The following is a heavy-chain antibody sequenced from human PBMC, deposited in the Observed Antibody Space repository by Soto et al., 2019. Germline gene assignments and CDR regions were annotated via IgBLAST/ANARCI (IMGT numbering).Heavy chain of an antibody. CDR1: GFTFGNYW. CDR3: ERESAGFDI. V-gene: IGHV3-74*01. Sequence: GGYLRLSCAVSGFTFGNYWMHWVRQAPGKGLVWVSRVSPDGRTATYADSVKGRFTVSRDSSKNTLYLQMNDLRADDTAVYYCERESAGFDICGQGTMVTVSS. CDR2: VSPDGRTA. D-gene: IGHD6-13*01. J-gene: IGHJ3*02.